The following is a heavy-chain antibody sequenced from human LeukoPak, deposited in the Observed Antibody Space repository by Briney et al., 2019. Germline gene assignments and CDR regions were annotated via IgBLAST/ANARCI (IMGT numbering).Heavy chain of an antibody. Sequence: GGSLRLSCAASGFPFSDYVMRWVRQAPGKGLEWVAVIRYDGNNKYYADSVKGRFTISRDNSKNMLYPQMNSLGTEDTAVYYCAKDRWGAVASFDYWGQGTLVTVSS. J-gene: IGHJ4*02. CDR1: GFPFSDYV. V-gene: IGHV3-30*02. D-gene: IGHD6-19*01. CDR3: AKDRWGAVASFDY. CDR2: IRYDGNNK.